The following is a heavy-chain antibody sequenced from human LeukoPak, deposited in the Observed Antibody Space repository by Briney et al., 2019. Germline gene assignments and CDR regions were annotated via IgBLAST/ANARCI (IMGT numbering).Heavy chain of an antibody. CDR2: IIPIFGTA. Sequence: GASVKVSCKASGGTFSSYAISWVRQAPGQGLEWMGGIIPIFGTANYAQKFQGRVTITADESTSTAYMELSSLRSEDTAVCYCARGGIAAAGSFDYWGQGTLVTVSS. J-gene: IGHJ4*02. V-gene: IGHV1-69*13. CDR3: ARGGIAAAGSFDY. CDR1: GGTFSSYA. D-gene: IGHD6-13*01.